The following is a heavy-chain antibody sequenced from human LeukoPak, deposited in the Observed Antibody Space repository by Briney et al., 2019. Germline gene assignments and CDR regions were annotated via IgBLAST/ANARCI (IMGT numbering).Heavy chain of an antibody. D-gene: IGHD3-22*01. CDR3: AREDSGC. Sequence: PGGSLRLSCAASGFTFSSYAMHWVRQAPGKGLEWVAVISYDGSNKYYADSVKGRFTISRDNSKNTLYLQMNSLRAEDTAVYYCAREDSGCWGQGTLVTVSS. V-gene: IGHV3-30*01. CDR1: GFTFSSYA. CDR2: ISYDGSNK. J-gene: IGHJ4*02.